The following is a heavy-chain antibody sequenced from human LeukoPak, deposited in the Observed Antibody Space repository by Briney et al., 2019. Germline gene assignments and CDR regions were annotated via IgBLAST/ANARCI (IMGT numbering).Heavy chain of an antibody. Sequence: ASVKVSCKASGYTFTSYGISWVRQAPGQGLEWMGWISAYNGNTNYAQKLQGRVTMTTDTSTSTAYMELRSLRSDDTAVYYCARYYDFWSDYYPLDYWGQGTLVTVSS. CDR3: ARYYDFWSDYYPLDY. J-gene: IGHJ4*02. D-gene: IGHD3-3*01. CDR2: ISAYNGNT. CDR1: GYTFTSYG. V-gene: IGHV1-18*01.